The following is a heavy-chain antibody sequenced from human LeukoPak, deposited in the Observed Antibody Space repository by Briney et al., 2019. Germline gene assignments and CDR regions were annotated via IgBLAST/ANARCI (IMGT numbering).Heavy chain of an antibody. CDR2: INPSGGST. V-gene: IGHV1-46*01. J-gene: IGHJ4*02. Sequence: GASVNVSCKASGYTFTSYFMHWVRQAPGQGLEWMGIINPSGGSTSYAQKFQGRVTMTRDTSTSTVYMELSSLRSEDTAVYYCASSRLGQGYYFDYWGQGTLVTVSS. CDR3: ASSRLGQGYYFDY. D-gene: IGHD6-6*01. CDR1: GYTFTSYF.